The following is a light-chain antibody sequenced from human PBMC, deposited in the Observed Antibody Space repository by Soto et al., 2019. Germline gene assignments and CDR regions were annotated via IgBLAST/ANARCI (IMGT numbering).Light chain of an antibody. CDR2: AAS. Sequence: DIQMTQSPSSLSASLGDRVTITCRASQSISSYLNWYQQKPGKAPKLLIYAASSLQSGVPSRFNGIGSGTDCTLTISSLQPEDSDTYYCQQSFSTPITFGQGTRLEIK. CDR3: QQSFSTPIT. V-gene: IGKV1-39*01. J-gene: IGKJ5*01. CDR1: QSISSY.